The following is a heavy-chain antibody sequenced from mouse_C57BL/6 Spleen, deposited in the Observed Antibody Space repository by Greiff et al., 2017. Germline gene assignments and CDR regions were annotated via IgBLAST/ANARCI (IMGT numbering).Heavy chain of an antibody. CDR2: IDPSDSYT. CDR3: ARRGAQALYYVDY. CDR1: GYTFTSYW. V-gene: IGHV1-69*01. J-gene: IGHJ2*01. Sequence: QVQLQQPGAELVMPGASVKLSCKASGYTFTSYWMQWVKQRPGQGLEWIGEIDPSDSYTNYNQKFKGKSTLTVDKSSSTAYMQLSSLTSEDSAVYYCARRGAQALYYVDYWGQGTTLTVSS. D-gene: IGHD3-2*02.